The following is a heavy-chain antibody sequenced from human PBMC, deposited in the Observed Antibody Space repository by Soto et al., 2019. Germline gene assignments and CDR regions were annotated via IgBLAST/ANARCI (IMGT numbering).Heavy chain of an antibody. CDR2: IQSGGTT. CDR3: ARDDVLCDGGRCYGVTLDV. D-gene: IGHD2-15*01. V-gene: IGHV3-66*01. CDR1: GFTVSSKY. Sequence: EVQLVESGGGLVQPGGSLRLSCAASGFTVSSKYMTWVRQAPGKGLEWVSLIQSGGTTYYADSVKGRFTISRDTSENTLQLQMDSLRVEDTAVYYCARDDVLCDGGRCYGVTLDVWGKGTTVTVSS. J-gene: IGHJ6*04.